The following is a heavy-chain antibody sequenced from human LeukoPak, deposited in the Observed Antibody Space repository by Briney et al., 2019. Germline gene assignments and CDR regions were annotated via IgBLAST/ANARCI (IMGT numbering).Heavy chain of an antibody. V-gene: IGHV4-39*01. D-gene: IGHD6-19*01. CDR3: ARQAVAGIYYFDY. Sequence: SETLSLTRTVSGGSISSSSYYWGWIRQPPGKGLEWIGSIYYSGSTYYNPSLKSRVTISVDTSKNQFSLKLSSVTAADTAVYYCARQAVAGIYYFDYWGQGTLVTVSS. CDR1: GGSISSSSYY. J-gene: IGHJ4*02. CDR2: IYYSGST.